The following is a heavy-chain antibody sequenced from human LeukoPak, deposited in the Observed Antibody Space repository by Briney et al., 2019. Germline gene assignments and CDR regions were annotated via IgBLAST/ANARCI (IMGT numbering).Heavy chain of an antibody. V-gene: IGHV3-74*01. J-gene: IGHJ4*02. D-gene: IGHD3-16*02. Sequence: GGSLRPSCAASGFTFSSYWMHWVRQAPGKGLMWVSRIDSDGSETSYADSVKGRFTISRDNAKNTLYLQMNSLRVEDTAVYYCARVDVWGSFRSHYWGQGTLVTVSS. CDR3: ARVDVWGSFRSHY. CDR2: IDSDGSET. CDR1: GFTFSSYW.